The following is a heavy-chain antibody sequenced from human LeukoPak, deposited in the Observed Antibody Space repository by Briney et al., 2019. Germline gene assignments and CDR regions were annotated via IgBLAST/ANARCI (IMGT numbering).Heavy chain of an antibody. CDR2: IIPIFGTA. D-gene: IGHD3-10*01. Sequence: GASVKVSCKASGGTFSSYAISWVRQAPGHGLEWMGGIIPIFGTANYAQKFQGRVTITADESTSTAYMELSSLRSEDTAVYYCAREHYYGSGSYYWGMDVWGKGTTVTVSS. CDR1: GGTFSSYA. CDR3: AREHYYGSGSYYWGMDV. V-gene: IGHV1-69*13. J-gene: IGHJ6*04.